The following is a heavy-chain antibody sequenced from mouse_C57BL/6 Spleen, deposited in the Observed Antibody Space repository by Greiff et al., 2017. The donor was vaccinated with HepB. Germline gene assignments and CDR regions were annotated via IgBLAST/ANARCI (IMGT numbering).Heavy chain of an antibody. V-gene: IGHV1-74*01. CDR2: IHPSDSDT. D-gene: IGHD1-1*01. Sequence: VQLQQPGAELVKPGASVKVSCKASGYTFTSYCMHWVKQRPGQGLEWIGRIHPSDSDTNYNQKFKGKATLTVDKSSSTAYMQLSSLTSEDSAVYYCAIEIITTVVGYWYFDVWGTGTTVTVSS. J-gene: IGHJ1*03. CDR3: AIEIITTVVGYWYFDV. CDR1: GYTFTSYC.